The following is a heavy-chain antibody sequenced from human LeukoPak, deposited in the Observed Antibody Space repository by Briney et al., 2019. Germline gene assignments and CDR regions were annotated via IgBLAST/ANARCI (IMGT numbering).Heavy chain of an antibody. V-gene: IGHV1-24*01. CDR1: GYALTELP. Sequence: ASVKVSCKVSGYALTELPMHWVRQAPGKGLEWMGGFDPEDGETIYAQKFQGRVTMTEDTPTDTAYMELSSLRSEDTAVYYCATALSVYSYGSFFDYWGQGTLVTVSS. J-gene: IGHJ4*02. D-gene: IGHD5-18*01. CDR3: ATALSVYSYGSFFDY. CDR2: FDPEDGET.